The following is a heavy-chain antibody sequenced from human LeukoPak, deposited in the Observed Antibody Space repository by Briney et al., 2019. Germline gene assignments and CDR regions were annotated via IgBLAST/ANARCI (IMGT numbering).Heavy chain of an antibody. CDR2: LNPTTGGT. V-gene: IGHV1-2*02. Sequence: ASVKVSCKASGYTFTYYYVHWMRQAPGQGLEWIGWLNPTTGGTNYAQKFQGRVTMTRDTSISTIYVDLSSLRSDDTAVYYCARDYRPTDCSGGDCPYYYFDYWGQGTLVSVSS. CDR3: ARDYRPTDCSGGDCPYYYFDY. J-gene: IGHJ4*02. CDR1: GYTFTYYY. D-gene: IGHD2-21*02.